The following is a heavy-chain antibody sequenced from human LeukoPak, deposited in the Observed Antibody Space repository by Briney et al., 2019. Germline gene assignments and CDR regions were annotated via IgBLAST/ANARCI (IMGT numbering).Heavy chain of an antibody. D-gene: IGHD2-15*01. CDR2: IIPIFHTA. CDR3: ARGPRPLEYCSGGSCYRDAFDI. V-gene: IGHV1-69*13. J-gene: IGHJ3*02. CDR1: GGTFSSYA. Sequence: SVKVSCKASGGTFSSYAISWVRQAPGQGLEWMGGIIPIFHTANYAQKFQGRVTITADESTSSAYMELSSLRSEDTAVYYCARGPRPLEYCSGGSCYRDAFDIWGQGTMVTVSS.